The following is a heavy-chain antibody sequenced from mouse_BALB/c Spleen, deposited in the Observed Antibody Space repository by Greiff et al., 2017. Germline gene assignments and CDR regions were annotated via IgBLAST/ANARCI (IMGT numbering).Heavy chain of an antibody. D-gene: IGHD2-4*01. CDR1: GYTFTSYY. V-gene: IGHV1S56*01. CDR3: ARHDYDDWYFDV. CDR2: IYPGNVNT. Sequence: QVHVKQSGPELVKPGASVRISCKASGYTFTSYYIHWVKQRPGQGLEWIGWIYPGNVNTKYNEKFKGKATLTADKSSSTAYMQLSSLTSEDSAVYFCARHDYDDWYFDVWGAGTTVTVSS. J-gene: IGHJ1*01.